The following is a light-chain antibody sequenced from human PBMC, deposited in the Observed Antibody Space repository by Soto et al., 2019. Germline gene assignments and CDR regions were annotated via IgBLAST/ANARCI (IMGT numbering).Light chain of an antibody. V-gene: IGKV1-39*01. CDR1: QSISTY. CDR3: QQSYDHPVT. CDR2: SAS. J-gene: IGKJ5*01. Sequence: DIPMTQSPSSLSASVGDRVSITCRASQSISTYLNWFQQKPGEAPNLLIYSASTLHSGVPSRFTGSGSGTDFILTISSLQPEDFATYYCQQSYDHPVTFGQGTRLEMK.